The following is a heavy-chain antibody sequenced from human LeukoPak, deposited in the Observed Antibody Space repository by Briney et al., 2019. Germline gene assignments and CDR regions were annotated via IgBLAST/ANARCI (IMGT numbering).Heavy chain of an antibody. Sequence: PGGSLRLSCAASGFTFSSYWMHWVRQAPGKGLVLVSRINSDGSSTNYADSVKGRFTISRDNAKNTLYLQMNSLRAEDTAVYYCARPSNYDSRLFDYWGQGTLVTVSS. J-gene: IGHJ4*02. CDR3: ARPSNYDSRLFDY. V-gene: IGHV3-74*01. CDR1: GFTFSSYW. D-gene: IGHD3-22*01. CDR2: INSDGSST.